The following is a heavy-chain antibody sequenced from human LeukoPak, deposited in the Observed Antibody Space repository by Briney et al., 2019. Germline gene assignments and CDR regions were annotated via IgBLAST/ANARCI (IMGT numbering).Heavy chain of an antibody. Sequence: SETLSLTCTVSGGSISSYYWSWIRQPPGKGLEGIGRIYTSGSTNYNPSLKSRVTISVDTSKNQFSLKLSSVTAADTAVYYCARANIAARVYYFDYWGQGTLVTVSS. J-gene: IGHJ4*02. D-gene: IGHD6-6*01. CDR3: ARANIAARVYYFDY. CDR1: GGSISSYY. V-gene: IGHV4-4*08. CDR2: IYTSGST.